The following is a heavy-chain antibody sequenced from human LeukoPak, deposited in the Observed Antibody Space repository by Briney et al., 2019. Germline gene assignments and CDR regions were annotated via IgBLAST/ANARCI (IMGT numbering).Heavy chain of an antibody. CDR2: FSGSGGGT. CDR3: AKYGYGGNGGYAD. J-gene: IGHJ4*02. V-gene: IGHV3-23*01. D-gene: IGHD4-23*01. CDR1: GGSISSSSYY. Sequence: ETLSLTCTVSGGSISSSSYYWGWIRQPPGKGLEWISAFSGSGGGTYYAGSVKGRFTISRDNSKNTLYLQMTSLRADDTAVYYCAKYGYGGNGGYADWGQGTLVTVSS.